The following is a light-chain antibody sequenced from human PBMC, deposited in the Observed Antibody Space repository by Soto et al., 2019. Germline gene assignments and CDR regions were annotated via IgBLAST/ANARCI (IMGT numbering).Light chain of an antibody. CDR1: QSVSSNY. Sequence: EIVLTQSPATLYLSPGERATLSCRASQSVSSNYLAWYQQRPGQAPRLLIFGASYRATGIPDRFSGSGSGTGFTLTISRLEPEDFAVYYCQHYSSSPPEFTFGPGTKVDSK. CDR3: QHYSSSPPEFT. J-gene: IGKJ3*01. V-gene: IGKV3-20*01. CDR2: GAS.